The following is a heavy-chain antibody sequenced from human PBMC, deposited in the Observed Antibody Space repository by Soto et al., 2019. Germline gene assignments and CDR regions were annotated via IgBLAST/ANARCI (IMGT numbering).Heavy chain of an antibody. CDR3: AHRGATSLWFDP. V-gene: IGHV2-5*02. Sequence: QISLKESGPTLVKPTQTLTLTCTFSGFSLSTYGVGVGWIRQPPGKALQWLALIYWDGDKRYSPSLKSRLTITKDTSKDQVVLTMTNMDPVDTATYCCAHRGATSLWFDPWGQGTLVTVSS. CDR2: IYWDGDK. D-gene: IGHD5-12*01. CDR1: GFSLSTYGVG. J-gene: IGHJ5*02.